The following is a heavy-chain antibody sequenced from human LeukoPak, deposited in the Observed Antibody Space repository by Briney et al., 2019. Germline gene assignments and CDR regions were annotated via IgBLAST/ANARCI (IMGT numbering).Heavy chain of an antibody. CDR3: ARVRTGNYYNDAFDI. CDR2: INPSGGST. Sequence: ASVKVSCKASGYTFTSYYMHWVRQAPGQGLEWMGIINPSGGSTSYAQKFQGRVTMTRDMSTSTVYMELSSLRSEDTAVYYCARVRTGNYYNDAFDIWGQGTMVTVSS. J-gene: IGHJ3*02. V-gene: IGHV1-46*01. D-gene: IGHD1-26*01. CDR1: GYTFTSYY.